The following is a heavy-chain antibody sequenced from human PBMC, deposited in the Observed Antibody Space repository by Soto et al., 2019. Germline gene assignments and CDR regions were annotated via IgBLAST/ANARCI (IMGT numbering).Heavy chain of an antibody. CDR3: ASVRGVKSDAFDI. J-gene: IGHJ3*02. Sequence: GGSLRLSCAASGFTVSSNYMSWVRQAPGKGLEWVSVIYSGGSTYYADSVKGRFTISRDNSKNTLYLQMNSLRAEDTAVYYCASVRGVKSDAFDIWGQGTMVTV. CDR1: GFTVSSNY. D-gene: IGHD3-10*01. CDR2: IYSGGST. V-gene: IGHV3-66*01.